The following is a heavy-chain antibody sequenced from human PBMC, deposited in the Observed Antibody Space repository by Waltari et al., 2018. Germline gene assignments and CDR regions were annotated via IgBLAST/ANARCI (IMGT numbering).Heavy chain of an antibody. D-gene: IGHD6-13*01. CDR3: ARSGVAALDY. V-gene: IGHV3-48*03. Sequence: EVQLVESGGGLVQPGVSLRLSCAASGFTFSSYDMNWVRQAPGKGLEWVSYISSSGSTIYYADSVKGRFTISRDNAKNSLYLQMNSLRAEDTAVYYCARSGVAALDYWGQGTLVTVSS. CDR2: ISSSGSTI. CDR1: GFTFSSYD. J-gene: IGHJ4*02.